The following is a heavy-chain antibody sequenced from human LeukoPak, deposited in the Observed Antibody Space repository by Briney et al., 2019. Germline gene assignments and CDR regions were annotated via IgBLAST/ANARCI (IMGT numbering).Heavy chain of an antibody. CDR2: ISGSGGST. J-gene: IGHJ4*02. V-gene: IGHV3-23*01. CDR1: GFTFSSYA. Sequence: GGSLRLSCAASGFTFSSYAMSWVRQAPGKGLEWVSAISGSGGSTYYADSVKGRFTISRDNSKNTLYLQMNSLRAEDTAVYYCAKDPLSYYYDSSGYRGGEYDFDYWGQGTLVTVSS. CDR3: AKDPLSYYYDSSGYRGGEYDFDY. D-gene: IGHD3-22*01.